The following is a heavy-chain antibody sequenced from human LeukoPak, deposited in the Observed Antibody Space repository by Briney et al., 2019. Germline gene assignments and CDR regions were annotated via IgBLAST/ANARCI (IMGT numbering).Heavy chain of an antibody. Sequence: PSETLPLTCTVSGGSISSYYWSWIRQPAGKGLEWIGRIYTSGSTNYNPSLKSRVTMSVDTSKNQFSLRLSSVTAADTAVYYCARDSLDIVVVVAATGAFDIWGQGTMVTVSS. CDR2: IYTSGST. CDR3: ARDSLDIVVVVAATGAFDI. D-gene: IGHD2-15*01. CDR1: GGSISSYY. J-gene: IGHJ3*02. V-gene: IGHV4-4*07.